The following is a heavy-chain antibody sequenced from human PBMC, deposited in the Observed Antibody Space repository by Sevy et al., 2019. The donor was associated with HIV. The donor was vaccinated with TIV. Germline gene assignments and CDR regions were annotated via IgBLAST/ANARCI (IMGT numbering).Heavy chain of an antibody. CDR1: GDSISSSRYY. V-gene: IGHV4-39*01. Sequence: SETLSLTCIVSGDSISSSRYYWGWIRQPPGKGLEWIASISYSGNTYYNPSLKSRTTMSIDTSKNQFFLTLNSVTAPDAAVYYCARSNPYYDFWSGYMTSGYLDFRGPGTLVTVSS. D-gene: IGHD3-3*01. CDR2: ISYSGNT. CDR3: ARSNPYYDFWSGYMTSGYLDF. J-gene: IGHJ4*02.